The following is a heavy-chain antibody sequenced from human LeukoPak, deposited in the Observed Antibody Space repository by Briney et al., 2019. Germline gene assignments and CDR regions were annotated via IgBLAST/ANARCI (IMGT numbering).Heavy chain of an antibody. CDR3: AGYVDTAMVFDY. J-gene: IGHJ4*02. Sequence: SETLSLTCAVYGGSFRGYYWRWISQPPGKGVVWIGVINPRGSPTSNPSLISRVPISVDTSKNQFSLKLSSVTAADTAVYYCAGYVDTAMVFDYWGQGTLVTVSS. CDR2: INPRGSP. V-gene: IGHV4-34*01. D-gene: IGHD5-18*01. CDR1: GGSFRGYY.